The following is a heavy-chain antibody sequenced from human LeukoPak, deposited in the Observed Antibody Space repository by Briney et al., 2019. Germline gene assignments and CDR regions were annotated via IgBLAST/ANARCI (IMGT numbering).Heavy chain of an antibody. D-gene: IGHD4-17*01. V-gene: IGHV4-61*01. CDR1: GGSVSSGSYY. J-gene: IGHJ4*02. Sequence: SETLSLTCTVSGGSVSSGSYYWSWIRQPPGKGLEWIGYIYYIGSTNYNPSLKSRVTISVDTSKNQFSLKLSSVTAADTAVYYCARLNDYGDYGVDYWGQGTLVTVSS. CDR2: IYYIGST. CDR3: ARLNDYGDYGVDY.